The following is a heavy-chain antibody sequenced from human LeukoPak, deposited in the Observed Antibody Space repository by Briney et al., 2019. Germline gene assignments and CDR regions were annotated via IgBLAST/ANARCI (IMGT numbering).Heavy chain of an antibody. V-gene: IGHV1-69*06. CDR2: IIPIFGTA. CDR3: AVRYCSSTSCYSNDAFDI. D-gene: IGHD2-2*01. J-gene: IGHJ3*02. CDR1: GGTFSSYA. Sequence: GSSVKVSCKASGGTFSSYAISWVRRAPGQGLEWMGGIIPIFGTANYAQKFQGRVTITADKSTSTAYMELSSLRSEDTAVYYCAVRYCSSTSCYSNDAFDIWGQGTMVTVSS.